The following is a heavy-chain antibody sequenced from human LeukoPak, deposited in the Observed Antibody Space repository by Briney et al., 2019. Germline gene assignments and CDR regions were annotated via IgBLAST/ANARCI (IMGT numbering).Heavy chain of an antibody. CDR2: ISYDGSNK. D-gene: IGHD6-13*01. V-gene: IGHV3-30*18. CDR1: GFTSSSYG. Sequence: PGRSLRLSCAASGFTSSSYGMHWVRQAPGKGLEWVAVISYDGSNKYYEDSVKGRFTISRDNSKNALYLQMNSLRAEDTAVYYCAKDQSLSSSWYWNYYYGMDVWGQGTTVTVSS. J-gene: IGHJ6*02. CDR3: AKDQSLSSSWYWNYYYGMDV.